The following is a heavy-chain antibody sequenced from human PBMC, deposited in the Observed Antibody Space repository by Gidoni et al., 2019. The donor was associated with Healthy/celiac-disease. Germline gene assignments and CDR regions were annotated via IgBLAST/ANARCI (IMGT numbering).Heavy chain of an antibody. V-gene: IGHV4-34*01. CDR3: ARGANSDYYDSRYFDY. D-gene: IGHD3-22*01. J-gene: IGHJ4*02. CDR1: GGSFSGYY. Sequence: QVQLQQWGAGLLKPSETLSLTCAVYGGSFSGYYWSWIRQPPGKGLEWIGEINHSGSNNYTPSLKSRVTISVDTSKNQFSLKLSSVTAADTAVYYCARGANSDYYDSRYFDYWGQGTLVTVSS. CDR2: INHSGSN.